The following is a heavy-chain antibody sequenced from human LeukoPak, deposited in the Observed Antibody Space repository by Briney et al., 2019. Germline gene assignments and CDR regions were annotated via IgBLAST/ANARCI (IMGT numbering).Heavy chain of an antibody. CDR3: AGGPPITMVRGVTPHYYYYGMDV. CDR2: INHSRST. Sequence: SETLSLTCAVYGGSFSGYNWSWIRQPPGKGLEWIGEINHSRSTNYNPSLKSRVTTSVDASNNQFSVKRSSVAAAATAVYYCAGGPPITMVRGVTPHYYYYGMDVWGKGTTATVSS. V-gene: IGHV4-34*01. CDR1: GGSFSGYN. J-gene: IGHJ6*04. D-gene: IGHD3-10*01.